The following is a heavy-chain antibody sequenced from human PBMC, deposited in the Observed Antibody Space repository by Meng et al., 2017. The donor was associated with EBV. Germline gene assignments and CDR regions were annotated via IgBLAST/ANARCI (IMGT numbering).Heavy chain of an antibody. V-gene: IGHV1-69*06. J-gene: IGHJ4*02. CDR2: IIPIFGTA. Sequence: LGGVVQEPGFSVRVSCKASGGTFSSYAISWVRQAPGQGLEWMGGIIPIFGTANYAQKFQGRVTITADKSTSTAYMELSSLRSEDTAVYYCARAEIAAAGRLDYWGQGTLVTVSS. CDR3: ARAEIAAAGRLDY. CDR1: GGTFSSYA. D-gene: IGHD6-13*01.